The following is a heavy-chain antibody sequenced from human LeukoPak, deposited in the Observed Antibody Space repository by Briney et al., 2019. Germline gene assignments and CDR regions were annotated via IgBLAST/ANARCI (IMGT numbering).Heavy chain of an antibody. J-gene: IGHJ6*02. Sequence: PGGSLRLSCAASGFTVSSNYMSWVRQAPGKGLEWVSVIYSGGSTYYADSVKGRFTISRDNSKNTLYLQMNSLRAEDTAVYYCARERSYYDSSGYYSSGMDVWGQGTTVTVSS. V-gene: IGHV3-66*01. CDR2: IYSGGST. D-gene: IGHD3-22*01. CDR3: ARERSYYDSSGYYSSGMDV. CDR1: GFTVSSNY.